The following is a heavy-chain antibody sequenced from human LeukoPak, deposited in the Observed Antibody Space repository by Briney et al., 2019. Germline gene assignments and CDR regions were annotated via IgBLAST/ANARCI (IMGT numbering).Heavy chain of an antibody. CDR3: AGGGGSYGDV. CDR1: GYTFTGYY. D-gene: IGHD1-26*01. V-gene: IGHV1-2*06. Sequence: ASVKVSCKASGYTFTGYYMHWVRQAPGHGLEWMGRIDPYAGGANYAQKFQGRVTVTRDTSVSTDYMELSSLTSDDTAVYYCAGGGGSYGDVWGQGTVVTISS. CDR2: IDPYAGGA. J-gene: IGHJ3*01.